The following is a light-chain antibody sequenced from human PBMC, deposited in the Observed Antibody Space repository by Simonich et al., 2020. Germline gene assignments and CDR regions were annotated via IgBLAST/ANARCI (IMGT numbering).Light chain of an antibody. CDR1: QSLLHSDGKTY. V-gene: IGKV2D-29*02. Sequence: DIVMTQTPLSLSVTPGQPASISCKSSQSLLHSDGKTYLYWYLQKPGQSPQLLIYEVSNPFAGVPDRFRGSGSWTDFTLKISRVEAEDVGVYYCMQSIQLPWTFGQGTKVEIK. J-gene: IGKJ1*01. CDR2: EVS. CDR3: MQSIQLPWT.